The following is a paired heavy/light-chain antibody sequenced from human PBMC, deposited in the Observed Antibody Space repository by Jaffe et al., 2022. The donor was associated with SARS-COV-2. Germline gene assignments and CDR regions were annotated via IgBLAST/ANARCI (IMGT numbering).Heavy chain of an antibody. CDR1: GFTFSTHA. D-gene: IGHD7-27*01. J-gene: IGHJ5*02. CDR2: ITSNGAAT. CDR3: VKLGVGSWYEA. V-gene: IGHV3-64*05. Sequence: EVQLVESGGGLVQPGGSLRLSCSASGFTFSTHAMNWVRQAPGKGLEYVSAITSNGAATYYADSVKGRFTISRDNSKNMLFFQMSSLRVEDTAIYYCVKLGVGSWYEAWGQGTLVTVSS.
Light chain of an antibody. CDR1: QNILHSSKNKNL. Sequence: DIVMTQSPDSLAVSLGERATINCKSSQNILHSSKNKNLLAWYQQKSGQPPKLLIYWASTRASGVPDRFSGSGSGTDFTLTISSLQAEDVAVYYCQQYYSSPYTFGQGTNLEIK. V-gene: IGKV4-1*01. J-gene: IGKJ2*01. CDR3: QQYYSSPYT. CDR2: WAS.